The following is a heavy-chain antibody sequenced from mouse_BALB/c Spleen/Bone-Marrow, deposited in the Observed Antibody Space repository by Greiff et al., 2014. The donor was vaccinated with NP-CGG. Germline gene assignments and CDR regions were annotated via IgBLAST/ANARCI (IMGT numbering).Heavy chain of an antibody. CDR3: AKVNRYGYAMDY. Sequence: VMLVESGPGLVAPAQSLSITCTVSGFSLTSYGVSWVRQPPGKGLEWLGVIWGGGSINYNSALISRLSIIKDNSKSQVFLKLNSVQTDDTATYYCAKVNRYGYAMDYWGQGTSVTVSS. V-gene: IGHV2-3*01. CDR1: GFSLTSYG. CDR2: IWGGGSI. D-gene: IGHD1-1*01. J-gene: IGHJ4*01.